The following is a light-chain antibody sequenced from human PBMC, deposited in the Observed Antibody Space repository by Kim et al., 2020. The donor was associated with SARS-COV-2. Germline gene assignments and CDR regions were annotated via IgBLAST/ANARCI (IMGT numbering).Light chain of an antibody. CDR2: RNN. J-gene: IGLJ2*01. V-gene: IGLV1-47*01. CDR1: SSNIGSNY. CDR3: AAWDDSLSGGVV. Sequence: QRFTISCSGSSSNIGSNYVYWYQQLPGTAPKLLIYRNNQRPSGVPDRFSGSKSGTSASLAISGLRSEDEADYYCAAWDDSLSGGVVFGGGTKLTVL.